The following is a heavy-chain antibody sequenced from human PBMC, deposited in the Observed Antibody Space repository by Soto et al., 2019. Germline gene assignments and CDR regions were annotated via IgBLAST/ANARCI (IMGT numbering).Heavy chain of an antibody. CDR3: AKGFGDYYYGMDV. J-gene: IGHJ6*02. CDR1: GFTFSNFA. V-gene: IGHV3-23*01. Sequence: PVGSLRLSCAASGFTFSNFAMSWVRQAPGKGLEWVSSIRGSGGSTYYADSVKGRFTISRDNSKNTLYLQMNSLRAEDTAVYYCAKGFGDYYYGMDVWGQGTTVTVSS. D-gene: IGHD2-15*01. CDR2: IRGSGGST.